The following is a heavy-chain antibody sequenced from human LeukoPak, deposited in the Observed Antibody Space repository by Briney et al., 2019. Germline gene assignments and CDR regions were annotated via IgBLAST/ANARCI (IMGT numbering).Heavy chain of an antibody. V-gene: IGHV1-2*06. Sequence: ASVKVSCKASGYTFTGYYMHWVRQAPGQGLEWMGRINPNSGGTNYAQKFQGRVTMTRDTSNSTAYMELSRLRSDDTAVYYCASFYYDSSGYRSFDYWGQGTLVTVSS. CDR1: GYTFTGYY. CDR2: INPNSGGT. CDR3: ASFYYDSSGYRSFDY. J-gene: IGHJ4*02. D-gene: IGHD3-22*01.